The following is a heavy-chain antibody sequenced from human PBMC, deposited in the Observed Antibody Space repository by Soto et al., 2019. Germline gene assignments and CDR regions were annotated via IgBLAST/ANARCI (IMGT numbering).Heavy chain of an antibody. CDR2: IYYSGST. CDR3: ARATSPLWFGELFGWFDP. V-gene: IGHV4-59*01. Sequence: PSETLSLTCTVSGGSISSYYWSWIRQPPGKGLEWIGYIYYSGSTNYNPSLKSRVTISVDTSKNQFSLKLSSVTAADTAGYYCARATSPLWFGELFGWFDPWGQGTLVTVSS. J-gene: IGHJ5*02. CDR1: GGSISSYY. D-gene: IGHD3-10*01.